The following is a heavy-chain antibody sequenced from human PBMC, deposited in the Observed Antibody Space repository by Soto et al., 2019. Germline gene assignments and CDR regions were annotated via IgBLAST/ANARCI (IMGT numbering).Heavy chain of an antibody. CDR2: IIPIFGTA. Sequence: SVKVSFKASGGTFSSYAISWLRQAPGQGLEWMGGIIPIFGTANYAQKFQGRVTITADKSTSTAYMELSSLRSEDTAVYYCAREGTYYYDSSGYDRTHYYYYGMDVWGQGTTVTVSS. J-gene: IGHJ6*02. D-gene: IGHD3-22*01. CDR3: AREGTYYYDSSGYDRTHYYYYGMDV. CDR1: GGTFSSYA. V-gene: IGHV1-69*06.